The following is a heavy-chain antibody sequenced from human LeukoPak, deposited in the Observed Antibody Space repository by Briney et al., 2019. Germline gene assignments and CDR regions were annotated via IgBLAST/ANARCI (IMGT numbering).Heavy chain of an antibody. CDR3: TRMGGSYKGFPIDP. D-gene: IGHD1-26*01. Sequence: PGRSLRLSCAASGFIFSSYWMSWVRQAPGKGLEWVANIKQDGSEKYYVDSVKGRFTISRDNAKNSLYLQMNSLKTEDTAVYYCTRMGGSYKGFPIDPWGQGTLVTVSS. CDR2: IKQDGSEK. CDR1: GFIFSSYW. V-gene: IGHV3-7*03. J-gene: IGHJ5*02.